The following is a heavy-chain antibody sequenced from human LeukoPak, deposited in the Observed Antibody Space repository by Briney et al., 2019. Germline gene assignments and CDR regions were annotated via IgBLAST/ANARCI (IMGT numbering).Heavy chain of an antibody. CDR1: GGSISSGSHY. CDR3: ARYPYSDSGVWQAFDY. J-gene: IGHJ4*02. Sequence: SETLSLTCIVSGGSISSGSHYWGWIRQPPGKGLEWTGSMHYSGITYYNPSLTSRVTISVDTSKNQFSLRLTSVTAADTAVYYCARYPYSDSGVWQAFDYWGQGTLDTVSS. CDR2: MHYSGIT. D-gene: IGHD5-12*01. V-gene: IGHV4-39*01.